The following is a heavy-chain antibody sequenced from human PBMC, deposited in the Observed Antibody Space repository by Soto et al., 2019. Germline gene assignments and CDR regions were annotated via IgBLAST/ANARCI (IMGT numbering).Heavy chain of an antibody. CDR3: ARDLRRGYCSSTSCYSRFEP. Sequence: SETLSLTCAVYGGSFSGYYWSWIRQPPGKGLEWIGYIYYSGSTNYNPSLKSRVTISVDTSKNQFSLKLSSVTAADTAVYYCARDLRRGYCSSTSCYSRFEPWGQGTLVTVSS. CDR1: GGSFSGYY. D-gene: IGHD2-2*02. CDR2: IYYSGST. J-gene: IGHJ5*02. V-gene: IGHV4-59*01.